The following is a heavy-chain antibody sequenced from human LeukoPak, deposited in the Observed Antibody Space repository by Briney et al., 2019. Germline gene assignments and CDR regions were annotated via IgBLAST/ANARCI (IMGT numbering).Heavy chain of an antibody. CDR3: AKAPLRRCTGVICYYIDY. CDR1: GFTFSSYG. Sequence: GGTLRLSCAASGFTFSSYGMNWVRQAPGKGLEWVSTISGSGTSTYYADSVKGRFTISRDNSKNTLYLQMNSLRAEDAAVYFCAKAPLRRCTGVICYYIDYWGQGTLVTVSS. J-gene: IGHJ4*02. CDR2: ISGSGTST. D-gene: IGHD2-15*01. V-gene: IGHV3-23*01.